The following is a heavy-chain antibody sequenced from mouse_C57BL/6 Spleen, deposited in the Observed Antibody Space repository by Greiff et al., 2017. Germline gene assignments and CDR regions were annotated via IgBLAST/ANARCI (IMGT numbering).Heavy chain of an antibody. CDR2: INPSSGYT. CDR3: ASTRYYGSSYEAMDY. CDR1: GYTFTSYT. V-gene: IGHV1-4*01. Sequence: VQLQESGAELARPGASVKMSCKASGYTFTSYTMHWVKQRPGQGLEWIGYINPSSGYTKYNQKFKDKATLTADKSSSTAHMQLSSLTSEDSAVYYCASTRYYGSSYEAMDYWGQGTSVTVSS. D-gene: IGHD1-1*01. J-gene: IGHJ4*01.